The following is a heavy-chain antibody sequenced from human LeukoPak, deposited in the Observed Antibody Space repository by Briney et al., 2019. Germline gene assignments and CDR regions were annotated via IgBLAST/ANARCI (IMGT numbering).Heavy chain of an antibody. J-gene: IGHJ3*02. CDR1: GGSFSGYY. Sequence: PSETLSLTCAVYGGSFSGYYWSWIRQPPGRGLEWIGEINHSGSTNYNPSLKSRVTISVDTSKNQFSLKLSSVTAADTAVYYCARGRAGYSSGRDAFDIWGQGTMVTVSS. CDR2: INHSGST. V-gene: IGHV4-34*01. CDR3: ARGRAGYSSGRDAFDI. D-gene: IGHD6-19*01.